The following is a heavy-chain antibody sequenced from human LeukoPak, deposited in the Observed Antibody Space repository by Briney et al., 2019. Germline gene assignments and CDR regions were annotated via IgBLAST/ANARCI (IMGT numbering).Heavy chain of an antibody. CDR2: INNSGST. CDR1: GGSFSGYY. D-gene: IGHD5-18*01. V-gene: IGHV4-34*01. J-gene: IGHJ3*02. CDR3: ARDAPSLVDTPNKAEDAFDI. Sequence: KPSETLSLTCAVYGGSFSGYYWNWIRQPPGQGLEWIGEINNSGSTNYNPSLTSRVTISVDTSKNQSSLKLSSVPAADTAVYYCARDAPSLVDTPNKAEDAFDIWGEGTMVTVSS.